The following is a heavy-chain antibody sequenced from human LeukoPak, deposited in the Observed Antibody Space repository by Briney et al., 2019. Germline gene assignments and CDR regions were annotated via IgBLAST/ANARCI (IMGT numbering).Heavy chain of an antibody. D-gene: IGHD6-13*01. V-gene: IGHV4-59*01. CDR3: ARDQGPSLHSSSWDWFDP. CDR2: IYYSGST. J-gene: IGHJ5*02. CDR1: GGSISSYY. Sequence: EPSETLSLTCTVSGGSISSYYWSWIRQPPGKGLEWIGYIYYSGSTNYNPSLKSRVTISVDTSKNQFSLKLSSVTTADTAVYYCARDQGPSLHSSSWDWFDPWGQGTLVTVSS.